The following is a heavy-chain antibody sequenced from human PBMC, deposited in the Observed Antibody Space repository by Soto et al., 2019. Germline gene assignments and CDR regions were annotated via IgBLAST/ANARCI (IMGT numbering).Heavy chain of an antibody. V-gene: IGHV6-1*01. CDR3: AKGDNLGPKTGYAFDP. D-gene: IGHD5-12*01. CDR2: TYFKSKWYN. J-gene: IGHJ5*02. Sequence: SQTLSLTCAISGDSVSSNTASWNWIRQSPSRGLEWLGRTYFKSKWYNDYAVSVKSRIIINPDTSNNQFSLQLNSVTPEDTAVYFCAKGDNLGPKTGYAFDPWGQGIMVTVSS. CDR1: GDSVSSNTAS.